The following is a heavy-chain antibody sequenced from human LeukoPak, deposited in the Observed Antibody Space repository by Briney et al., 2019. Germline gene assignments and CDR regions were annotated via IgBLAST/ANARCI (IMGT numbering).Heavy chain of an antibody. V-gene: IGHV4-4*02. CDR1: AGSISSSSW. J-gene: IGHJ6*03. CDR2: IYLYGTT. CDR3: ARHVSAYSSGLPYYMDI. Sequence: SETLSLTCSVSAGSISSSSWWSWVRQSPVKGLEWIGEIYLYGTTNYNPSLKSRVTMSVDRSKNQFSLKLSSVTAADTAVYYCARHVSAYSSGLPYYMDIWGKGTTVTVSS. D-gene: IGHD6-19*01.